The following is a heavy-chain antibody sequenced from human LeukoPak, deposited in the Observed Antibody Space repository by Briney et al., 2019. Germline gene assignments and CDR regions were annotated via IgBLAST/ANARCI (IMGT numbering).Heavy chain of an antibody. CDR3: ARASYDILTGHFDY. Sequence: ASVKVSCKASGYTFTSYGISWVRQAPGLGLEWMGWISAYNGNTNYAQKLQGRVTMTADTSTSTAYMELRSLRSDDTAVYYCARASYDILTGHFDYWGQGTLVTVSS. CDR2: ISAYNGNT. CDR1: GYTFTSYG. J-gene: IGHJ4*02. V-gene: IGHV1-18*01. D-gene: IGHD3-9*01.